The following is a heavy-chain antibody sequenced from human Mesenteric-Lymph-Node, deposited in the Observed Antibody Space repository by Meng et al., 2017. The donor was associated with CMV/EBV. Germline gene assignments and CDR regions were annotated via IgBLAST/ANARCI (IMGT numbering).Heavy chain of an antibody. Sequence: SGTYHWSWSRQPPGKELEWIGYIYHSGSTNYNPSLKSRVTISLDTSKNQFSLRLSSVTAADTAVYYCARDRVTAARSTFYYYGMDVWGQGTTVTVSS. CDR2: IYHSGST. V-gene: IGHV4-61*01. CDR1: SGTYH. D-gene: IGHD2-21*02. CDR3: ARDRVTAARSTFYYYGMDV. J-gene: IGHJ6*02.